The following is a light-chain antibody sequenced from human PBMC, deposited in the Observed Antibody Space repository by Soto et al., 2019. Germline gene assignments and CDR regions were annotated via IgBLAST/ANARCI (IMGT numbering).Light chain of an antibody. Sequence: EIVMTQSPATLSVSPGERATLSCRASQTVTNYLAWYQQKPGQAPRLLIYDASKRATGIPARFSGSGSGTDFTLTISSLEPEDFAVYYCQQRINWPFTFGPGTKVHIK. J-gene: IGKJ3*01. V-gene: IGKV3-11*01. CDR3: QQRINWPFT. CDR2: DAS. CDR1: QTVTNY.